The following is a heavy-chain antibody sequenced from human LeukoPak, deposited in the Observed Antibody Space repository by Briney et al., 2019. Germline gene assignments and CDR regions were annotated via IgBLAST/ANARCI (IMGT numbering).Heavy chain of an antibody. V-gene: IGHV3-7*03. CDR1: GFPFSSYS. J-gene: IGHJ4*02. CDR3: ARSIPYGTTWYGRSDY. D-gene: IGHD6-13*01. CDR2: IKPDGTTK. Sequence: GGSLRLSCAAPGFPFSSYSMTWVRQAPGKGLEWVANIKPDGTTKFYVDSVKGRFTISRDNALNSLYLQMNSLRAEDTAIYYCARSIPYGTTWYGRSDYWGQGTLVTVSS.